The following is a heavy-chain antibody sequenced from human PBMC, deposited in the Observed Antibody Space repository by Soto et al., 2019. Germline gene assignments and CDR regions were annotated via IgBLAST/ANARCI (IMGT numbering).Heavy chain of an antibody. J-gene: IGHJ6*03. CDR3: ARDPNRPVPYYYMDV. CDR1: GYTFTSYY. CDR2: INPSGGST. Sequence: ASVKVSCKASGYTFTSYYMHWVRQAPGQGLEWMGIINPSGGSTSYAQKFQGRVTMTRDTSTSTVYMELSSLRSEDTALYYCARDPNRPVPYYYMDVWGKGTTVT. V-gene: IGHV1-46*03.